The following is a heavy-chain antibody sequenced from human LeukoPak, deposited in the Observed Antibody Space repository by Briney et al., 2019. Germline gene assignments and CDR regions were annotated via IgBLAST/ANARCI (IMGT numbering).Heavy chain of an antibody. CDR3: ARSIYWYSAFDI. J-gene: IGHJ3*02. CDR1: GFTFSSYG. D-gene: IGHD2-8*02. Sequence: GGSLRLSCAASGFTFSSYGMHWVRQAPGKGLEWVSVIYSGGSTYYADSVKGRFTISRDNSKNTLYIQMNSLRAEDTAVYYCARSIYWYSAFDIWGQGTMVTVSS. CDR2: IYSGGST. V-gene: IGHV3-NL1*01.